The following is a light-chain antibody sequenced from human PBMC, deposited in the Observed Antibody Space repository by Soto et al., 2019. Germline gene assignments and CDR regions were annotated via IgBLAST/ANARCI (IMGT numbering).Light chain of an antibody. J-gene: IGLJ2*01. Sequence: QSVLTQPASVSGSPGQSITISCTGTRSDIGGYNYVSWYQQHPGKAPKLIIFDVSNRPSGVSNRFSGSKSGNTASLTISGLQAEDGADYYCSSYTTSNTVDLFGGGTKVTVL. CDR2: DVS. V-gene: IGLV2-14*01. CDR3: SSYTTSNTVDL. CDR1: RSDIGGYNY.